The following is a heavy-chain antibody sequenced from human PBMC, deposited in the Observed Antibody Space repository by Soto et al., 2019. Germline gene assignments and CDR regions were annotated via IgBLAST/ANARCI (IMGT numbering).Heavy chain of an antibody. J-gene: IGHJ5*02. CDR2: IYTSGST. CDR1: GGSISSYY. Sequence: SETLSLTCTVSGGSISSYYWSWIRQPAGKGLEWIGRIYTSGSTNYNPSLKSRVTMSVDTSKNQFSLKLSSVTAADTAVYYCARDGCTSCYARGYNWFDPGGQETLVTVSS. CDR3: ARDGCTSCYARGYNWFDP. V-gene: IGHV4-4*07. D-gene: IGHD2-2*01.